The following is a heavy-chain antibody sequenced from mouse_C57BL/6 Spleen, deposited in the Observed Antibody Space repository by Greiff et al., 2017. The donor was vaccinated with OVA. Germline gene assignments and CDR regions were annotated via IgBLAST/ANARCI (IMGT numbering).Heavy chain of an antibody. Sequence: QVQLQQPGAELVKPGASVKLSCKASGYTFTSYWMQWVKQRPGKGLEWIGEIDPSDSYTNYNQKFKGKATLTVDTSSSTAYMQLSSLTSEDSAVYYCARRGTGTSAMDYWGQGTSVTVSS. D-gene: IGHD4-1*01. V-gene: IGHV1-50*01. CDR3: ARRGTGTSAMDY. J-gene: IGHJ4*01. CDR2: IDPSDSYT. CDR1: GYTFTSYW.